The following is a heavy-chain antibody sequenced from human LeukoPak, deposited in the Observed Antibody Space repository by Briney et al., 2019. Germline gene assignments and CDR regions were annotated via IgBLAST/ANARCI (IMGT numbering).Heavy chain of an antibody. CDR1: GFTFSNYG. J-gene: IGHJ4*02. V-gene: IGHV3-33*01. CDR3: ARDWGRYYYGSGSYPDY. Sequence: GGSLRLSCAASGFTFSNYGMHWVRQAPGKGLEWVAHIRFDESDKYYADSVKGRFTISRDISRNTVYLQMNSLRAEDTAVYYCARDWGRYYYGSGSYPDYWGQGTLVTVSS. D-gene: IGHD3-10*01. CDR2: IRFDESDK.